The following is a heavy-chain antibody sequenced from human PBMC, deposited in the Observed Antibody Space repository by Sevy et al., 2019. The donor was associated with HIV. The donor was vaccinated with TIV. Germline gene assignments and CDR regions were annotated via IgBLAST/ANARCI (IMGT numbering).Heavy chain of an antibody. CDR3: ARVGRSGYYYYYYGMDV. V-gene: IGHV4-34*01. J-gene: IGHJ6*02. Sequence: SETLSLTCAVYGGSFSGYYWSWIRQPPGKGLELIGEINHSGSTNYNPSLKSRVTISVDTSKNQFSLKLSSVTAADTAVYYCARVGRSGYYYYYYGMDVWGQGTTVTVSS. CDR1: GGSFSGYY. CDR2: INHSGST. D-gene: IGHD3-3*01.